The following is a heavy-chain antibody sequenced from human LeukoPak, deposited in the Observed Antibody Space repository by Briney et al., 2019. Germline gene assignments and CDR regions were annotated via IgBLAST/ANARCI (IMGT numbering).Heavy chain of an antibody. J-gene: IGHJ4*02. Sequence: GGSLRLSCAASGFTFSNYWMHWVRQAPGKVLVWVSRINSDGSSTSYADSVKGRFTISRDNAKNTLYLQMTSLRAEDTAVYYCARGDSSGYFGVVDYWGQGTLVTVSS. CDR3: ARGDSSGYFGVVDY. CDR2: INSDGSST. CDR1: GFTFSNYW. V-gene: IGHV3-74*01. D-gene: IGHD3-22*01.